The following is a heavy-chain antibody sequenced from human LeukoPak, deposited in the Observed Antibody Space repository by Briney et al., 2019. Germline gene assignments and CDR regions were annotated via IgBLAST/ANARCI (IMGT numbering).Heavy chain of an antibody. D-gene: IGHD3-10*01. CDR3: AREYYYGSGSYYIHLPFDY. CDR1: GFTFSSYS. Sequence: AVGSLRLSCAASGFTFSSYSMNWVRQAPGKGLEWVSSISSSSSYIYYADSVKGRFTISRDNAKNSLYLQMNSLRAEDTAVYYCAREYYYGSGSYYIHLPFDYWGQGTLVTVSS. J-gene: IGHJ4*02. CDR2: ISSSSSYI. V-gene: IGHV3-21*01.